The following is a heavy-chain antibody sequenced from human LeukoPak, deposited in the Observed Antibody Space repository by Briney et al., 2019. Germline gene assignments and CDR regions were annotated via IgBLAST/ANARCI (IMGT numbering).Heavy chain of an antibody. CDR1: GGSFSGYY. J-gene: IGHJ4*02. CDR3: ARASLTVTTFRFDY. D-gene: IGHD4-17*01. CDR2: INHSGST. Sequence: SETLSLTCAVYGGSFSGYYWSWIRQPPGKGLEWIGEINHSGSTNYNPSLKSRVTISVDTSKNQFSLKLSSVTAADTAVYYWARASLTVTTFRFDYWGQGTLVTVSS. V-gene: IGHV4-34*01.